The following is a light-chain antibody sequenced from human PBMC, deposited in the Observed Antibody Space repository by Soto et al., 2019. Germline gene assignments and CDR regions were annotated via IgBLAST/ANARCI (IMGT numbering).Light chain of an antibody. CDR3: QAWDRSTGDV. Sequence: SYELTQPPSVSVSPGQTASITCSGDKLGDKYACWYQQKPGQSPVLVIYEDSKRPSGIPERFSGSNSGNTATLTISGSQPMDEADYYCQAWDRSTGDVFGTGTKLTVL. V-gene: IGLV3-1*01. CDR1: KLGDKY. J-gene: IGLJ1*01. CDR2: EDS.